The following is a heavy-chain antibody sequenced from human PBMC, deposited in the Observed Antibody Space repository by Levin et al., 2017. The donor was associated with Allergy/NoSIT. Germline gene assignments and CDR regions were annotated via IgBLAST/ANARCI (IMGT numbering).Heavy chain of an antibody. J-gene: IGHJ4*02. CDR2: IYNSGST. V-gene: IGHV4-39*01. CDR3: ARQCYDILTGYYNFDD. Sequence: PSETLSLTCTVSGGSISSSISYWGWIRQAPGKGLEWIGSIYNSGSTYYNPSLKSRVTTSVYTSKNQFSLKLSSVTAADTAVYYCARQCYDILTGYYNFDDWGQGTLVTVSS. D-gene: IGHD3-9*01. CDR1: GGSISSSISY.